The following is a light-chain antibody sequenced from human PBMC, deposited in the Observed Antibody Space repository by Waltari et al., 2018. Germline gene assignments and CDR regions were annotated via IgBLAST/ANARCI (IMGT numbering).Light chain of an antibody. CDR2: YNSGSGK. CDR1: SDINVGNYN. J-gene: IGLJ3*02. V-gene: IGLV5-37*01. Sequence: QPVLTQPPSSSASPGESARLNCTLPSDINVGNYNIYWYQQKPGSPPRYLLYYNSGSGKGNASGCPSRFSGSKDASANTWILLISGLQSEDESDYYCMIWPSNAWVFGGGTKLTVL. CDR3: MIWPSNAWV.